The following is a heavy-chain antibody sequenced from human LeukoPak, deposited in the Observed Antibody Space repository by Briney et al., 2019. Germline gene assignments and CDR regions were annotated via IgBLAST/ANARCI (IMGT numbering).Heavy chain of an antibody. D-gene: IGHD3-10*01. Sequence: SGGSLRLSFAASGFTFSSYSMNWVRQAPGKGLEWVSYISSSSSTIYYADSVKGRFTISRDNAKNSLYLQMNSLRAEDTAVYYCARDEDSGSYYPPSVWGQGTLVTVSS. CDR1: GFTFSSYS. V-gene: IGHV3-48*04. CDR3: ARDEDSGSYYPPSV. J-gene: IGHJ4*02. CDR2: ISSSSSTI.